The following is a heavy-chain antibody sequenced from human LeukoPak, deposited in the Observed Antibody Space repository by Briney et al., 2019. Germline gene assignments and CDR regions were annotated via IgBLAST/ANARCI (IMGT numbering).Heavy chain of an antibody. V-gene: IGHV3-21*01. D-gene: IGHD2-21*02. J-gene: IGHJ3*02. CDR3: ARAALAYCGGDCLRAFDI. CDR1: GFSFSEYY. Sequence: GGSLRLSCAASGFSFSEYYMNWIRQAPGKGLEWVSSISSSSSYIYYADSVKGRFTISRDNAKNSLYLQMNSLRAEDTAVYYCARAALAYCGGDCLRAFDIWGQGTMVTVSS. CDR2: ISSSSSYI.